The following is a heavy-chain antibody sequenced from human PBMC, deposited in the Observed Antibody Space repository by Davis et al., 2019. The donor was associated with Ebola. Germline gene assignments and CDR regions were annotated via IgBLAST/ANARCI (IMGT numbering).Heavy chain of an antibody. Sequence: GESLKISCAASGFTFSSYGMHWVRQAPGKGLEWVAFIRYDGSNKYYADSVKGRFTISRDNSKNTLYLQMNSLRAEDTAVYYCARNQGADSPFDLWGQGTMVTVSS. CDR1: GFTFSSYG. J-gene: IGHJ3*01. V-gene: IGHV3-30*02. CDR2: IRYDGSNK. CDR3: ARNQGADSPFDL. D-gene: IGHD2-21*02.